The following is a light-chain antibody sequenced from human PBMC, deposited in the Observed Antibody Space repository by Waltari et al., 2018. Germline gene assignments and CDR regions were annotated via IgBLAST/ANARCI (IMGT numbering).Light chain of an antibody. J-gene: IGKJ1*01. CDR1: QSISRY. CDR2: QSS. Sequence: EIMLTQSPDTLSLSPGERATLSCRASQSISRYLVWYQQKPGQAPRLLIYQSSIRATGIPDRSSGSGYGTDFSLTISKLEPEDFAVYYCQNHERLPAVFGQGTKVEIK. V-gene: IGKV3-20*01. CDR3: QNHERLPAV.